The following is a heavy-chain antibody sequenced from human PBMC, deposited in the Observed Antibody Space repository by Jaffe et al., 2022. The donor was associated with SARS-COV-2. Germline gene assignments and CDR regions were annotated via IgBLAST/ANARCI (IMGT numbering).Heavy chain of an antibody. CDR2: INNDGSGI. Sequence: EVQLVESGGGLVQPGGSLRLSCAASGFTFSSYWMHWVRQAPGKGLVWVSRINNDGSGISYADSVKGRFTISRDNAKNTLYLQMNSLRAGDTALYYCARERTTEVSRGRYYYGLDVWGQGTTVSVSS. CDR3: ARERTTEVSRGRYYYGLDV. D-gene: IGHD4-17*01. V-gene: IGHV3-74*01. J-gene: IGHJ6*02. CDR1: GFTFSSYW.